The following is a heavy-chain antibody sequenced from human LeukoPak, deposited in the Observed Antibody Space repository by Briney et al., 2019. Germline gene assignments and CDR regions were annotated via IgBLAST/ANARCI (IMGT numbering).Heavy chain of an antibody. Sequence: ASVKVSCKASGYTXTSYGISRVRQAPGQGLEWMGWISAYNGNTNYAQKLQGRVTMTTDTSTSTAYMELRSLRSDDTAVYYCARYNTYDFWSGWGHYYGMDVWGQGTTVTVSS. J-gene: IGHJ6*02. V-gene: IGHV1-18*01. D-gene: IGHD3-3*01. CDR1: GYTXTSYG. CDR3: ARYNTYDFWSGWGHYYGMDV. CDR2: ISAYNGNT.